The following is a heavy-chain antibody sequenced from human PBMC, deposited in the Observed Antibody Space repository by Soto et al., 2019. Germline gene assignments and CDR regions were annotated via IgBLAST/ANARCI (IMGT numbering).Heavy chain of an antibody. CDR1: GFTFSNHA. Sequence: PGGSLRLSCAASGFTFSNHAMSWVRQAPGKGLEWVSVTTAGGGTTFYADSVQGRFTVSRDNSKDTLSLQMNSLRAEDTALYFCAKYDRSGYFYGHFDSWGQGTLVTVSS. V-gene: IGHV3-23*01. D-gene: IGHD3-22*01. CDR2: TTAGGGTT. J-gene: IGHJ4*02. CDR3: AKYDRSGYFYGHFDS.